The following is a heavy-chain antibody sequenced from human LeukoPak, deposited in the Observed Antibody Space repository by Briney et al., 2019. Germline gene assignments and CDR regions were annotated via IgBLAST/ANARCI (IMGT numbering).Heavy chain of an antibody. CDR3: AKDGNHYDSSGYFFWY. Sequence: GGSLRLSCAASGFTFSSYAMSWVRQAPGKGLEWVSAISGSGGSTYYADSVKGRFTISRDNSKNTLCLQMNSLRAEDTAVYYCAKDGNHYDSSGYFFWYWGQGTLVTVSS. CDR2: ISGSGGST. CDR1: GFTFSSYA. V-gene: IGHV3-23*01. J-gene: IGHJ4*02. D-gene: IGHD3-22*01.